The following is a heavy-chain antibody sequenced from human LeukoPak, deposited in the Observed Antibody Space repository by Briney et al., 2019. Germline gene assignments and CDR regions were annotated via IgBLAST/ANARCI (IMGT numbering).Heavy chain of an antibody. Sequence: GGSLRLSCAASELTFSSHPMSWVRQAPGKGLEWVSAISGSGNYTYCADSVEGRFTISRDNSKNTLYLQMNNLGAEDTAVYYCAKVVWEVTTNYWGQGTLVAVSS. D-gene: IGHD4-17*01. CDR3: AKVVWEVTTNY. V-gene: IGHV3-23*01. CDR2: ISGSGNYT. J-gene: IGHJ4*02. CDR1: ELTFSSHP.